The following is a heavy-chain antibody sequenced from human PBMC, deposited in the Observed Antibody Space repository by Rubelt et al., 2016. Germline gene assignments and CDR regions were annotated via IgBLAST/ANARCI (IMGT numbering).Heavy chain of an antibody. J-gene: IGHJ4*02. V-gene: IGHV1-18*01. D-gene: IGHD3-22*01. Sequence: QVQLVQSGAEVKKPGASVKVSCKASGYTFTSYGISWVRQAPGQGLEGMGWISAYNGNTNYAQKRQGRVSMTTDTSTSTAYMELRSLRSYDTAVYYCARVEYYYDSSGYSDYWGQGTLVTVSS. CDR2: ISAYNGNT. CDR1: GYTFTSYG. CDR3: ARVEYYYDSSGYSDY.